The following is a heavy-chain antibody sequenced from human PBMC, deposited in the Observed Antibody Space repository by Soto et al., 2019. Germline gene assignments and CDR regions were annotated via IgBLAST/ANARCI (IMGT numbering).Heavy chain of an antibody. Sequence: EVQLLESGGGLVQPGGSLRLSCAASGFTFSSYAMSWVRQAPGKGLEWVSAISGSGGSTYYADSVKGRFTISRDNSKNTLYLQMNSLRAEDTAVYYCAKDGGLPQVGAYWFDTWGQGTLVTVSS. CDR2: ISGSGGST. CDR3: AKDGGLPQVGAYWFDT. CDR1: GFTFSSYA. V-gene: IGHV3-23*01. J-gene: IGHJ5*02. D-gene: IGHD3-16*01.